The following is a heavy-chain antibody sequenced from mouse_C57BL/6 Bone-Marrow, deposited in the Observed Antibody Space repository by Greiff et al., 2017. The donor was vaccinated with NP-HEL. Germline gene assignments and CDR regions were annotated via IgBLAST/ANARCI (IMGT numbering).Heavy chain of an antibody. CDR3: ARGLRGYFDY. CDR2: ISYDGSN. Sequence: EVHLVESGPGLVKPSQSLSLTCSVTGYSITSGYYWNWIRQFPGNKLEWMGYISYDGSNNYNPSLKNRISITRDTSKNQFFLKLNSVTTEDTATYYCARGLRGYFDYWGQGTTLTVSS. V-gene: IGHV3-6*01. J-gene: IGHJ2*01. D-gene: IGHD1-1*01. CDR1: GYSITSGYY.